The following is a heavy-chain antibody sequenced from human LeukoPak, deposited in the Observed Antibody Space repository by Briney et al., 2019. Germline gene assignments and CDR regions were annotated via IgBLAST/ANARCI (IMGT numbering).Heavy chain of an antibody. V-gene: IGHV1-8*01. Sequence: ASVKVSCKASGYTFTSYDINWVRQATGQGLEWMGWMNPNSGNTGYAQKFQGRVTMTRNTSISTAYMELRSLRYEDTAVYYCAGGSACSRTSCYLDDWLDPWGQGTLVPVSS. CDR2: MNPNSGNT. CDR3: AGGSACSRTSCYLDDWLDP. J-gene: IGHJ5*02. CDR1: GYTFTSYD. D-gene: IGHD2-2*01.